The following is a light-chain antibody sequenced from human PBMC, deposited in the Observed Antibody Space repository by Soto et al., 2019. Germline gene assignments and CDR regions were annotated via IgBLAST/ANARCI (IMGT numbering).Light chain of an antibody. J-gene: IGLJ3*02. CDR1: SSDVVNDLL. CDR2: EGT. Sequence: QSALTQPASVSGSPGQSITISCTGTSSDVVNDLLVSWYQQQPGKAPKLMIYEGTKRPAGVSDRFSGSKSGNTASLTISGLQAEDEADYYCAAWDDSLNGRVFGGGTKVTVL. CDR3: AAWDDSLNGRV. V-gene: IGLV2-23*01.